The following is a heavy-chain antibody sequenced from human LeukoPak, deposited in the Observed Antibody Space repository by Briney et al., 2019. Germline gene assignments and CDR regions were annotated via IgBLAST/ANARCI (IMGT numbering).Heavy chain of an antibody. Sequence: SETLSLTCTVSGFSISSDTYYWAWIRQPPGKGLGWMGSVDYGGSTYYNPSLKNRVTISRDTSKNQFSMKVRFVTAADTAVYNCARLLGAAKTDYFDYWGQGTLVTVSS. V-gene: IGHV4-39*01. D-gene: IGHD2-15*01. CDR1: GFSISSDTYY. J-gene: IGHJ4*02. CDR2: VDYGGST. CDR3: ARLLGAAKTDYFDY.